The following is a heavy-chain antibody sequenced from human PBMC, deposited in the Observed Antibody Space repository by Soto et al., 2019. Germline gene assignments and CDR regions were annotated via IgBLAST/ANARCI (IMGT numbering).Heavy chain of an antibody. V-gene: IGHV4-39*01. CDR3: ARLRWDTYYYDSSGYYFDY. CDR1: GGSISSSSYH. CDR2: IYYSGST. Sequence: SETLSLTCTVSGGSISSSSYHWGWIRQPPGKGLEWIGSIYYSGSTYYNPSLKSRVTISVDTSKNQFSLKLSSVTAADTAVYYCARLRWDTYYYDSSGYYFDYWGQGTLVTVSS. D-gene: IGHD3-22*01. J-gene: IGHJ4*02.